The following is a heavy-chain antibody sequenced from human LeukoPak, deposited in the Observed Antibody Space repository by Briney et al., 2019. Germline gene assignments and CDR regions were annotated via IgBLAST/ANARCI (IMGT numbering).Heavy chain of an antibody. CDR2: ISYDGSNK. V-gene: IGHV3-30-3*01. CDR3: AKDSYDRSYYGY. J-gene: IGHJ4*02. Sequence: PGGSLRLSCAASGFTFSSYAMHWVRQAPGKGLEWVAVISYDGSNKYYADSVKGRFTISRDNSKNTLYLQMNSLRAEDTAVYYCAKDSYDRSYYGYWGQGTLVTVSS. D-gene: IGHD2-21*01. CDR1: GFTFSSYA.